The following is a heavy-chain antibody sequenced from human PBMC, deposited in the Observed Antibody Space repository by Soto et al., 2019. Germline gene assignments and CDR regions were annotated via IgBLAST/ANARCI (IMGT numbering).Heavy chain of an antibody. CDR2: INHSGST. V-gene: IGHV4-34*01. CDR1: GGSFSGYY. D-gene: IGHD2-15*01. Sequence: QVQLQQWGAGLLKPSETLSLTCAVYGGSFSGYYWSWIRQFPGKGLEWIGEINHSGSTNYNPSLRCRVTSSVDTSKYQFSLELSSVTAADTAVYYCAREECSGGNCYEFDYWGQGTLVTVSS. J-gene: IGHJ4*02. CDR3: AREECSGGNCYEFDY.